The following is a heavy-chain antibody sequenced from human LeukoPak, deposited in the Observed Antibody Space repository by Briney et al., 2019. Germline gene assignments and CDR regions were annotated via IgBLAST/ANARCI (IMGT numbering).Heavy chain of an antibody. Sequence: PGGSLRLSCTGSGFTFSIHWIHWVRQVPGKGLVCVSHINNDGSGATYADSVRGRFTVSRDNAKNAVYLQMNSLRAEDTAVYYCARDLWGADYYYYGMDVWGQGTTVTVSS. V-gene: IGHV3-74*01. CDR3: ARDLWGADYYYYGMDV. D-gene: IGHD3-16*01. J-gene: IGHJ6*02. CDR1: GFTFSIHW. CDR2: INNDGSGA.